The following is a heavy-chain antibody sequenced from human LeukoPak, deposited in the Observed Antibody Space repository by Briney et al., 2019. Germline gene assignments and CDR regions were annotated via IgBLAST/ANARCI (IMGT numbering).Heavy chain of an antibody. CDR2: ISGSGGST. V-gene: IGHV3-23*01. CDR3: AKVSSETYSSGWYSQYFDY. D-gene: IGHD6-19*01. Sequence: GGSLRLSCAASGFTFSIYAIHWVRQAPGKGLEWVSAISGSGGSTYYADSVKGRFTISRDNSKNTLYLQMNSLRAEDTAVYYCAKVSSETYSSGWYSQYFDYWGQGTLVTVSS. J-gene: IGHJ4*02. CDR1: GFTFSIYA.